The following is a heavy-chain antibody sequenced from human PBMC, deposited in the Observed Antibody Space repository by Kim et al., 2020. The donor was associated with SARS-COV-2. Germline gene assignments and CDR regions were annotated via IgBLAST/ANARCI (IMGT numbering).Heavy chain of an antibody. V-gene: IGHV1-3*01. Sequence: ASVKVSCKASGYTFTNYAIHWVRQAPGQGLEWMGWINAGNGNTKYSQKFQGRVTITRDTSATTAYMELNSLRSEDTAVFYCARVYNGYLDYWGQGTLVTV. CDR1: GYTFTNYA. CDR2: INAGNGNT. J-gene: IGHJ4*02. CDR3: ARVYNGYLDY. D-gene: IGHD2-8*01.